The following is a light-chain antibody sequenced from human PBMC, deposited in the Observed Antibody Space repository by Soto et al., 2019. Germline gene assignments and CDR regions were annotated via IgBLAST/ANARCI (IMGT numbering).Light chain of an antibody. CDR2: GAS. Sequence: EIVLTQSPGTLSLSPGARATLSCRASQSISSSYLAWYQQKPGQAPRLLIYGASGRATGIPDRFSGSVSGTDFTITISRLEPEDGEVYYGQQYGSSPRAFGLGTKVDIK. J-gene: IGKJ1*01. CDR1: QSISSSY. CDR3: QQYGSSPRA. V-gene: IGKV3-20*01.